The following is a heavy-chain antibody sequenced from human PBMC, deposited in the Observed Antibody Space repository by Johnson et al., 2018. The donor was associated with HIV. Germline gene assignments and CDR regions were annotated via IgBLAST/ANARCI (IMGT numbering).Heavy chain of an antibody. CDR2: IKIKTDGGTT. V-gene: IGHV3-15*01. J-gene: IGHJ3*02. CDR3: TTGIAHVVPVLFDI. D-gene: IGHD2-21*01. CDR1: QFTFSRYY. Sequence: VQLVESGEILAKSAWSPRLSCAASQFTFSRYYMNCVRRAPGIGLEWVGRIKIKTDGGTTDYAAPVKGRFIISRDDSKNTLYLQMNSLITEDTAVYFCTTGIAHVVPVLFDIWGQGTMVTVSS.